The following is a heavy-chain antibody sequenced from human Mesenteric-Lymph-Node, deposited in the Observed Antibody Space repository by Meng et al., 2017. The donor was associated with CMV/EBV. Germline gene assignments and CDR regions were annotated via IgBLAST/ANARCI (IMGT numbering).Heavy chain of an antibody. CDR1: GYSFTTDW. CDR3: ARMGSSASYFDY. J-gene: IGHJ4*02. D-gene: IGHD2-2*01. V-gene: IGHV5-10-1*01. CDR2: IDPSDSYI. Sequence: CKGSGYSFTTDWISWVRQMPGKGLEWMGRIDPSDSYINYSPSFQGHVTISTDKSTSTAYLQWSSLKASDTAIYYCARMGSSASYFDYWGQGTLVTVSS.